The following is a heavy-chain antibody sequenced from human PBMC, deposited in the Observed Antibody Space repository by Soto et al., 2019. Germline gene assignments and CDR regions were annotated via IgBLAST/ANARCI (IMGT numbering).Heavy chain of an antibody. CDR2: IHYSGIT. CDR1: GGSLNRGRYY. CDR3: ARERAYFDS. J-gene: IGHJ4*02. V-gene: IGHV4-31*03. Sequence: SETRSLTCTVSGGSLNRGRYYWNWIRPYPDKGLEWIGYIHYSGITHYNPSLKSRVAISIDTSKNQFSLMVNSVTAADTAVYYCARERAYFDSWGQGTLVTVS.